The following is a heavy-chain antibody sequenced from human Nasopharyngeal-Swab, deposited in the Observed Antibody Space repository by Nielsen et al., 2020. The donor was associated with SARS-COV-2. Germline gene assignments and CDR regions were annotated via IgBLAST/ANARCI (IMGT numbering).Heavy chain of an antibody. CDR2: IYYSGST. Sequence: SETLSLTCTVSGGSISSSSYYWGWIRQPPGKGPEWIGSIYYSGSTYYNPSLKSRVTISVDTSKNQFSLKLSSVTAADTAVYYCARDSPYYDFWSGLGPFDYWGQGTLVTVSS. CDR3: ARDSPYYDFWSGLGPFDY. J-gene: IGHJ4*02. D-gene: IGHD3-3*01. CDR1: GGSISSSSYY. V-gene: IGHV4-39*07.